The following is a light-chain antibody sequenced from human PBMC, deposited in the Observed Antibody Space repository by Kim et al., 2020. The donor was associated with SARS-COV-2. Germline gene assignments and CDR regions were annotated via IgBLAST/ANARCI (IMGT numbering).Light chain of an antibody. V-gene: IGLV2-14*03. CDR1: SSDVGNYNY. Sequence: QSVLTQPASVSGSPGQSITISCTGTSSDVGNYNYVSWYQHHPGEAPKVMIYDVTKRPSGVSNRFFGSKSGNTASLTISGLQTEDEADYYCCSYASSGTLIFGGWTQLTVL. CDR3: CSYASSGTLI. CDR2: DVT. J-gene: IGLJ2*01.